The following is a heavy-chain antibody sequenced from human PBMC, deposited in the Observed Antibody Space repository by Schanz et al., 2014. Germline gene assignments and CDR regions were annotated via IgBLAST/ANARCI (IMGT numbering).Heavy chain of an antibody. Sequence: QVQLVQSGAEVKKPGASVKVSCKASGYTLSAYSLHWVRQAPGQGLEWMGIVNPSVRGTHFAREFQGRVTVTSDTSTSTVYMELSSLKSEDTAVYYCARGPLGTSPWGQGTLVTVSS. CDR1: GYTLSAYS. CDR2: VNPSVRGT. CDR3: ARGPLGTSP. D-gene: IGHD5-12*01. J-gene: IGHJ5*02. V-gene: IGHV1-46*01.